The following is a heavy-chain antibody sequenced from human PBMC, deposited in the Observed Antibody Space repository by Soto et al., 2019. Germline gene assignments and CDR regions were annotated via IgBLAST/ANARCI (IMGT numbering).Heavy chain of an antibody. Sequence: QVQLVESGGGVVQPGRSLRLSCAASGFTFSSDGMHWVRQAPGKGLEWVAGIWYDGSNKYYADSVKGRFTISRDNSKNTLYLQMNSLRAEETAVYYCARGGKDFDWLGTLDYWGQGTLVTVSS. J-gene: IGHJ4*02. CDR2: IWYDGSNK. D-gene: IGHD3-9*01. CDR3: ARGGKDFDWLGTLDY. V-gene: IGHV3-33*01. CDR1: GFTFSSDG.